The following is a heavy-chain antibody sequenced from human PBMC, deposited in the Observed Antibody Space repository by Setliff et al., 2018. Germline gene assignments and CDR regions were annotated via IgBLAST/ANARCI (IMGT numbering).Heavy chain of an antibody. V-gene: IGHV3-7*01. CDR1: GFTFSSYG. CDR2: IKQDGSEK. Sequence: PGGPLRLSCAASGFTFSSYGMSWVRQAQGKGLEWVANIKQDGSEKYYVDSVKGLFTISRDNAKNSLYLQMNSLRAEDTAVYYCARDGGEYWGQGTLVTVSS. CDR3: ARDGGEY. D-gene: IGHD3-16*01. J-gene: IGHJ4*02.